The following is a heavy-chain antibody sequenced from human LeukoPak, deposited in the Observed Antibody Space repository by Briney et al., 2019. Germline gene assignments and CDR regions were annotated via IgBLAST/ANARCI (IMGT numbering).Heavy chain of an antibody. CDR2: IYPGGSDT. J-gene: IGHJ4*02. CDR3: AILYGSGSYYHFDY. V-gene: IGHV5-51*01. D-gene: IGHD3-10*01. Sequence: GESLKISCNCSGYSFTSYLIGWVRPMPGKGLELMGIIYPGGSDTRYSPSFQGKVTISADTTITTPPLQWSSLKREYAALFYCAILYGSGSYYHFDYWGQGTLVTVSS. CDR1: GYSFTSYL.